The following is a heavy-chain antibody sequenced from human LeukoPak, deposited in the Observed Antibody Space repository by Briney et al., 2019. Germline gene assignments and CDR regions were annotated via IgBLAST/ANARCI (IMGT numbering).Heavy chain of an antibody. J-gene: IGHJ4*02. CDR2: INAGNGNT. V-gene: IGHV1-3*01. CDR1: GYTFTSYA. CDR3: ATDMAAAGTLDY. Sequence: GASVKVSCKASGYTFTSYAMHWVRQAPGQRLEWMGWINAGNGNTKYSQKFQGRVTITRDTSASTAYMELSSLRSEDTAVYYCATDMAAAGTLDYWGQGTLVTVSS. D-gene: IGHD6-13*01.